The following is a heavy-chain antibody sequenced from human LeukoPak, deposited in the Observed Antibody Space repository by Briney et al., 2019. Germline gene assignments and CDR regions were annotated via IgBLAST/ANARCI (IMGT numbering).Heavy chain of an antibody. J-gene: IGHJ6*03. V-gene: IGHV5-51*01. CDR3: ARQAHFWSVSDYYYYMDV. D-gene: IGHD3-3*02. CDR2: IYPGDSDT. CDR1: GYTFTSYW. Sequence: GESLKISCKASGYTFTSYWTAWVRQVPGKGLEWMGIIYPGDSDTRYTPSFQGQVTISADTSISTAYLQWNSLEASDTAIYYCARQAHFWSVSDYYYYMDVWGKGTTVTVSS.